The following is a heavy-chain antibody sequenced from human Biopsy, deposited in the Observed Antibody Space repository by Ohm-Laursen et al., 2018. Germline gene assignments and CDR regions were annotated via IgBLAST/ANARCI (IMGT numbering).Heavy chain of an antibody. CDR1: DGSINSNDYY. V-gene: IGHV4-39*01. CDR2: VHYSGAT. D-gene: IGHD3-22*01. Sequence: SDTLSLTCTVSDGSINSNDYYWGWIRQAPGKGLEWLGSVHYSGATYYNPPLTSRATISVDTAKNQFFLKLRSATAADTAVYYCARGVDYYDPYHYYALDVWGQGTTVTVSS. J-gene: IGHJ6*02. CDR3: ARGVDYYDPYHYYALDV.